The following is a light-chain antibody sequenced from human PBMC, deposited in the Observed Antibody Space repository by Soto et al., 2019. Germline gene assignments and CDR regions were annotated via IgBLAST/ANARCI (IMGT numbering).Light chain of an antibody. CDR3: LHDNSYPYT. CDR2: KAS. CDR1: QYISNW. Sequence: DFQMTQSPSTLSASVGDRVTITCRATQYISNWLAWYQQKPGKAPKVLIFKASTLEGGVPSRFSGSGSGTEFTLTINSLQPDDAATYYCLHDNSYPYTFGQGTKLEIK. V-gene: IGKV1-5*03. J-gene: IGKJ2*01.